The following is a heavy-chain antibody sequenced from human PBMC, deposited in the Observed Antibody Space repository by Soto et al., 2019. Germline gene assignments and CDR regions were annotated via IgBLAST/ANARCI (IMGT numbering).Heavy chain of an antibody. V-gene: IGHV4-59*08. CDR2: IYYSGST. J-gene: IGHJ5*02. CDR3: ARLNTVPETVVVVAASIGWFDP. D-gene: IGHD2-15*01. Sequence: SETLSLTCTVSGGSISSYYWSWIRQPPGKGLEWIGYIYYSGSTNYNPSLKSRVTISVDTSKNQFSLKLSSVTAADTAVYYCARLNTVPETVVVVAASIGWFDPWGQGTLVTVSS. CDR1: GGSISSYY.